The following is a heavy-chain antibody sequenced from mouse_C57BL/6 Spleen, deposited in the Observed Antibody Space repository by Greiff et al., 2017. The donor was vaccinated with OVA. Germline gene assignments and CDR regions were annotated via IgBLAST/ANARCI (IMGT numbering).Heavy chain of an antibody. D-gene: IGHD1-1*01. V-gene: IGHV2-9-1*01. Sequence: VQRVESGPGLVAPSQSLSITCTVSGFSLTSYAISWVRQPPGKGLEWLGVIWTGGGTNYNSALKSRLSISKDNSKSQVFLKMNSLQTDDTARYYCARESPFYGSSYDWYFDVWGTGTTVTVSS. J-gene: IGHJ1*03. CDR3: ARESPFYGSSYDWYFDV. CDR2: IWTGGGT. CDR1: GFSLTSYA.